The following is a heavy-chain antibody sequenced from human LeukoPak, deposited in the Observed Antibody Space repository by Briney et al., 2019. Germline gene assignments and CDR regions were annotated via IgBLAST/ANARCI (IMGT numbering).Heavy chain of an antibody. CDR3: ARHERICISTSCYRRPNWFDP. CDR2: IYYSGIT. D-gene: IGHD2-2*02. V-gene: IGHV4-39*01. CDR1: GGSISSSSYY. Sequence: PPETLSLXCTVSGGSISSSSYYWDWIRQPPGKGLEWIGSIYYSGITYYNPSLKSRVTISVDTSKNQFSLKLSSVTAADTAVYYCARHERICISTSCYRRPNWFDPWGQGTLVTVSS. J-gene: IGHJ5*02.